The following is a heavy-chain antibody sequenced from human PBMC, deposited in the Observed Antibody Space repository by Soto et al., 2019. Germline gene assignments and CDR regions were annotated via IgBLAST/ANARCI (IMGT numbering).Heavy chain of an antibody. Sequence: QVPLQEKGPGLVKPSETLALPCTVSGSSISSYYWSWIRQPPGKGLECIWYVHDSWGSHYTPSLISRVALSLDTSNSQFSLKRTSGTAMDTAVYYCVPQGFGALHGLVAVWGQGTPVTVSS. CDR1: GSSISSYY. CDR3: VPQGFGALHGLVAV. CDR2: VHDSWGS. J-gene: IGHJ6*02. V-gene: IGHV4-59*03. D-gene: IGHD3-10*01.